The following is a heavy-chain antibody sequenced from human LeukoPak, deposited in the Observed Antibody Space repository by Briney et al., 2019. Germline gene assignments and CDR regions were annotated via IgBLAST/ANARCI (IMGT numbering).Heavy chain of an antibody. CDR2: MSSSGSTI. Sequence: LSLTCAVYGGSFSGYYWSWIRQAPGKGLEWVSYMSSSGSTIYYADSVKGRFTISRDNAKNSLYLQMNSLRAEDTAVYYCARGRDYGDSEDYWGQGTLVTVSS. V-gene: IGHV3-11*01. D-gene: IGHD4-17*01. CDR1: GGSFSGYY. J-gene: IGHJ4*02. CDR3: ARGRDYGDSEDY.